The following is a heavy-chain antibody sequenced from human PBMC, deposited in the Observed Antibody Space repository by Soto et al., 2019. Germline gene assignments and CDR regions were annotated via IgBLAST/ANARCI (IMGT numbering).Heavy chain of an antibody. V-gene: IGHV6-1*01. Sequence: QVQLQQSGPGLVKPSQTLSLTCAISGDGVSSNSVAWNWIRQSPSRGVEWLGRTYYRSKWYNDYVVTVKGRITINPDTSKNKSPPRLKSVSPGVTAVYYCVSGRFTAVGIWGQGTMVTVSS. CDR1: GDGVSSNSVA. D-gene: IGHD1-26*01. J-gene: IGHJ3*02. CDR2: TYYRSKWYN. CDR3: VSGRFTAVGI.